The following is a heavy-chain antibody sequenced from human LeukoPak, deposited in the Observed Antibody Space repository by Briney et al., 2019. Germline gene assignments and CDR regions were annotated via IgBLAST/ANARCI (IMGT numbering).Heavy chain of an antibody. V-gene: IGHV4-34*01. Sequence: KASETLSLTCAVYGGSFSGYYWSWIRQPPGKGLEWIGEINHSGSTNYNPSLKSRVTISVDTSKNQFSLKLSSVTAADTAVYYCARDPYSIGWFGSSSHFDYWGQGTLVTVSS. CDR3: ARDPYSIGWFGSSSHFDY. D-gene: IGHD6-19*01. J-gene: IGHJ4*02. CDR1: GGSFSGYY. CDR2: INHSGST.